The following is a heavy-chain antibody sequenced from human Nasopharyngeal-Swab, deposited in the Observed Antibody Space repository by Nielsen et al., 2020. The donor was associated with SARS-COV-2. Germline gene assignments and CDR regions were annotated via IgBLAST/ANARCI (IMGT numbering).Heavy chain of an antibody. CDR2: ISGSGGST. CDR3: AKYYGDYPYCYYMDV. Sequence: GGSLRLSCAASGFTFSSYAMSWVRQAPGKGLEWVSAISGSGGSTYYADSVKGRFTISRDNSKNTLYLQMNSLRAEDTAVYYCAKYYGDYPYCYYMDVWGKGTTVTVSS. CDR1: GFTFSSYA. J-gene: IGHJ6*03. D-gene: IGHD4-17*01. V-gene: IGHV3-23*01.